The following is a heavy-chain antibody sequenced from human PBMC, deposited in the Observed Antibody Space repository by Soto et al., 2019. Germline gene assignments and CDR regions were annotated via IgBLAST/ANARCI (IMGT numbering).Heavy chain of an antibody. V-gene: IGHV4-4*02. CDR2: IYHSGST. CDR1: GGSISSSNW. D-gene: IGHD3-10*01. Sequence: SETLSLTCAVSGGSISSSNWWSWVRQPPGKGLEWIGEIYHSGSTNYNPSLKSRVTISVDKSKNQFSLKLSSVTAADTAVYYCAIDNGYYGSGSVFDFRGQGILVSVSS. J-gene: IGHJ4*02. CDR3: AIDNGYYGSGSVFDF.